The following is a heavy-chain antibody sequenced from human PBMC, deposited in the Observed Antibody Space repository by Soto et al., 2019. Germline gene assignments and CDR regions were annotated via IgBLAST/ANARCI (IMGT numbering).Heavy chain of an antibody. CDR1: GGSISSGGYY. D-gene: IGHD2-2*01. CDR2: IHYSGGT. J-gene: IGHJ4*02. Sequence: PSETLSLTCTVSGGSISSGGYYWSWIRQRPGKGLEWIGDIHYSGGTFYNPSLKSRVTISVDTSENQFSLKLSSMTAADTAVYYCARGEVLPAASLDYWGQGTLVPSPQ. CDR3: ARGEVLPAASLDY. V-gene: IGHV4-31*03.